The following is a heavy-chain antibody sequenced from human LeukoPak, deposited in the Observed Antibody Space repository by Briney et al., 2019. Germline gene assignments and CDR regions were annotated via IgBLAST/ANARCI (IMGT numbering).Heavy chain of an antibody. D-gene: IGHD2-15*01. CDR1: GDSISSYY. J-gene: IGHJ5*02. V-gene: IGHV4-59*08. CDR2: IYYSGST. Sequence: PSETLSLTCTISGDSISSYYWSWIRQPPGKGLEWIGYIYYSGSTNYNPSLKSRVTISVDTSKNQFSLKLSSVTAADTAVYYCARTYCSGGSCYSTWFDPWGQGTLVTVSS. CDR3: ARTYCSGGSCYSTWFDP.